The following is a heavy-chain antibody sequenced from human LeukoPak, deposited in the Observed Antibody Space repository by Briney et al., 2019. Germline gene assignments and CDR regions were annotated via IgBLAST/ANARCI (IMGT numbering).Heavy chain of an antibody. Sequence: SETLSLICTVSGGSISSSSYYWGWIRQPPGKGLEWIGSIYYSGSTYYNPSLKSRVTISVDTSKNQFSLKLSSVTAADTAVYYCARRDYDIDAFDIWGQGTMVTVSS. D-gene: IGHD3-9*01. J-gene: IGHJ3*02. CDR1: GGSISSSSYY. CDR3: ARRDYDIDAFDI. CDR2: IYYSGST. V-gene: IGHV4-39*01.